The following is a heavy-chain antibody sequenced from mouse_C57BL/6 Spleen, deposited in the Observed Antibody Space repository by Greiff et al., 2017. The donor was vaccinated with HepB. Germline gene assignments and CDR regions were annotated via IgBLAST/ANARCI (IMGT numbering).Heavy chain of an antibody. V-gene: IGHV1-78*01. CDR1: GYTFTDHT. CDR3: ARSGSYYSNYVGGFDY. J-gene: IGHJ2*01. Sequence: VQLQQSDAELVKPGASVKISCKVSGYTFTDHTIHWMKQRPEQGLEWIGYIYPRDGSTKYNEKFKGKATLTADKSSSTAYMQLNSLTSEDSAVYVCARSGSYYSNYVGGFDYWGQGTTLTVSS. D-gene: IGHD2-5*01. CDR2: IYPRDGST.